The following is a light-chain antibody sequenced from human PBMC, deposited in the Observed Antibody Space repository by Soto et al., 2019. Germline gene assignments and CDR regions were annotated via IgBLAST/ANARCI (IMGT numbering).Light chain of an antibody. V-gene: IGKV3-20*01. CDR1: QSVSNNY. CDR2: GAS. Sequence: EVVLTQSPGTLSLSPGERATLSCRASQSVSNNYLAWYQQKPGQAPRLFIYGASDRATGIPDRFSGSGSGTDFTLTINRLEPEDFAVYYCQLYGSSSSRTFGQGTKVDIK. CDR3: QLYGSSSSRT. J-gene: IGKJ1*01.